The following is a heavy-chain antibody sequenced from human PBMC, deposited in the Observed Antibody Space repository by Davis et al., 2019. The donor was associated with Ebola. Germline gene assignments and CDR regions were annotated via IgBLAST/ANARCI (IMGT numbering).Heavy chain of an antibody. CDR3: ARPDTGYDFWSGPADY. J-gene: IGHJ4*02. Sequence: GESLKISCAASGFTFSSYWMSWVRQAPGKGLEWVANIKQDGSEKYYVDSVKGRFTISRDNAKNSLYLQMNSLRAEDTAVYYCARPDTGYDFWSGPADYWGQGTLVTVSS. CDR1: GFTFSSYW. CDR2: IKQDGSEK. D-gene: IGHD3-3*01. V-gene: IGHV3-7*01.